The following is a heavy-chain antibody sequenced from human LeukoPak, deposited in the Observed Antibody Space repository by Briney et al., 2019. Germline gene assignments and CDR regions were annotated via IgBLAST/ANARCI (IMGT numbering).Heavy chain of an antibody. Sequence: GGSLRLSCAASGFTFSSYAMHWVRQAPGKGLEWVAVISYDGSNKYYADSVKGRFTISRDNSKNTPYLQMNSLRAEDTAVYYCARERVVGATYDYWGQGTLVTVSS. J-gene: IGHJ4*02. CDR1: GFTFSSYA. V-gene: IGHV3-30-3*01. CDR2: ISYDGSNK. CDR3: ARERVVGATYDY. D-gene: IGHD1-26*01.